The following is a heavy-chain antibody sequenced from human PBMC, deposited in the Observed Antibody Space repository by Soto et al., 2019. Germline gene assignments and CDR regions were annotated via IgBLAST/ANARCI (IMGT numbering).Heavy chain of an antibody. CDR3: VRRGGLLAEAFDV. V-gene: IGHV3-73*01. J-gene: IGHJ3*01. CDR2: IKNKADNYAT. D-gene: IGHD5-12*01. Sequence: VQLVESGGGLVQPGGSLKLSCAASGFTFSASALHWVRQASGKGLEWVGHIKNKADNYATTYGASMKGRVTVSRDDAKNTAYLQMNSLTTEYTAVYYCVRRGGLLAEAFDVWGQGTMVTVSS. CDR1: GFTFSASA.